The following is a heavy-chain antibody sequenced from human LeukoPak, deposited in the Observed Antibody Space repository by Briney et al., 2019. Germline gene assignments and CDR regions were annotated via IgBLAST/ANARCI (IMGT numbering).Heavy chain of an antibody. D-gene: IGHD2-2*01. V-gene: IGHV3-64*04. J-gene: IGHJ6*02. CDR1: GFTFSSYA. CDR2: ISSDGSST. CDR3: AMPSSPVDYGMDV. Sequence: GGSLRLSCSASGFTFSSYAMHWVRQAPGKGLEYVSAISSDGSSTSYADSVKGRFTISRDNAKNTLYLQMNSLRAEDTAVYYCAMPSSPVDYGMDVWGQGTTVTVSS.